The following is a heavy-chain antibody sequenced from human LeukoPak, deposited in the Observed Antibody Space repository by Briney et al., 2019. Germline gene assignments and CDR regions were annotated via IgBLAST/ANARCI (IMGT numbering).Heavy chain of an antibody. CDR3: AGVESSSFKFDY. J-gene: IGHJ4*02. CDR1: GFTFSSYA. CDR2: ISGRGGTT. Sequence: RGSLRLSCAGSGFTFSSYAMSWVRQAPGKGLEWVSGISGRGGTTYYADSVKGRFTISRDNSKNTLYLQMNSLRAEDTAVYYCAGVESSSFKFDYWGQGTLVTVSS. D-gene: IGHD6-13*01. V-gene: IGHV3-23*01.